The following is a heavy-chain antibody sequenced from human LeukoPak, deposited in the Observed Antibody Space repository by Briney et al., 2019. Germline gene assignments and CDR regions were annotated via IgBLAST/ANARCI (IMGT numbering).Heavy chain of an antibody. J-gene: IGHJ4*02. CDR1: GGSISSYY. CDR2: IYTSGST. CDR3: ARYAPDGYNSYYFDY. Sequence: PSETLSLTCTVSGGSISSYYWSWIRQPAGKGLEWIGRIYTSGSTNYNPSLKSRVTISVDTSKNQFSLKLSSVTAADTAVYYCARYAPDGYNSYYFDYWGQGTLVTVSS. D-gene: IGHD5-24*01. V-gene: IGHV4-4*07.